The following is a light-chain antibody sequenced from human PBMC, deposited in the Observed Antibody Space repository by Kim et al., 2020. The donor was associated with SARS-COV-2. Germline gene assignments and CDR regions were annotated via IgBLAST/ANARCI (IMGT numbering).Light chain of an antibody. CDR1: QSVSSN. J-gene: IGKJ3*01. Sequence: EIVMTQSPATLSVSPGERATLSCRASQSVSSNLAWYHQKPGQAPRLLIYGASTRAPGIPARFSGSGSGTEFTLTISSLQSEDFAVYYCQQYNNWPLLTFGPGTKVDIK. V-gene: IGKV3-15*01. CDR3: QQYNNWPLLT. CDR2: GAS.